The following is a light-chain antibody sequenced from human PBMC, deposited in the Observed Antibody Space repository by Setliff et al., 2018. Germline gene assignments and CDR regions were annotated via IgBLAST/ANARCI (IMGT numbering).Light chain of an antibody. CDR2: HVN. CDR1: SSDVNDYNF. CDR3: SSNTNSNTLFV. Sequence: QSALTQPASVSGSPGQSITIACTGLSSDVNDYNFVSWYQQHPGKAPKLIISHVNNRPSGVPNRFSGSKSGNTASLTISGLQAEDEADYYCSSNTNSNTLFVFGGGT. J-gene: IGLJ3*02. V-gene: IGLV2-14*01.